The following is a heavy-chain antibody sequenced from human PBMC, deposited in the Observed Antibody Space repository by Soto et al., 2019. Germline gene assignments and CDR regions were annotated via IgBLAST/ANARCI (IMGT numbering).Heavy chain of an antibody. Sequence: GGSLRLSCAASGFTFSSYGMHWVRQAPGKGLEWVAVISYDGSNKYYADSVKGRFTISRDNSKNTLYLQMNSLRAEDTAVYYCAKDLIVATTPYYYYGMDVWGQGTTVTVYS. V-gene: IGHV3-30*18. CDR2: ISYDGSNK. CDR3: AKDLIVATTPYYYYGMDV. J-gene: IGHJ6*02. D-gene: IGHD5-12*01. CDR1: GFTFSSYG.